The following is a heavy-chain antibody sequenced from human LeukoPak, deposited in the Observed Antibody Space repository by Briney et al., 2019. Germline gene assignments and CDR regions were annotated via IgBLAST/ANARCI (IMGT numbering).Heavy chain of an antibody. Sequence: PGGSLRLSCAASGVTFSNYAMSWVRQAPGKGLEWVSSISGSGGNTYYADSVKGRFTISRDNSQNTLYLQMNSLRVEDTAVYYCAKDLALYTGPYSGSFYSPIDYWGQGTVVSVSS. D-gene: IGHD1-26*01. J-gene: IGHJ4*02. CDR2: ISGSGGNT. CDR3: AKDLALYTGPYSGSFYSPIDY. CDR1: GVTFSNYA. V-gene: IGHV3-23*01.